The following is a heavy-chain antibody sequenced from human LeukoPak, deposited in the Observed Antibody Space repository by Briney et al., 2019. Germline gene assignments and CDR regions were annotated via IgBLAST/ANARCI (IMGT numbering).Heavy chain of an antibody. D-gene: IGHD3-10*01. CDR3: AKDYWYGSGSQSGVFDY. CDR1: GFTFSSYG. J-gene: IGHJ4*02. Sequence: GGSLRLSCAASGFTFSSYGMHWVRQAPGKGLEWVAFIRYDGSNKYYADSVKGRFTISRDNSKNTLYLQMNSLRAEDTAVYYCAKDYWYGSGSQSGVFDYWGQGTLVTVSS. CDR2: IRYDGSNK. V-gene: IGHV3-30*02.